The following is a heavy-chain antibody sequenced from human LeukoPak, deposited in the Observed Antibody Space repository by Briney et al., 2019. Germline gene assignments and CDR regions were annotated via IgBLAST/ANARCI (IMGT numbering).Heavy chain of an antibody. CDR2: ISYDGSNK. Sequence: PGRSLRLSCAASGFTFSSYAMHWVRQAPGKGLEWVAVISYDGSNKYYADSVKGRFTISRDNSKNTLYLQMNSLRAEDTAVYYCAILPKRELPEYFDYWGQGTLVTVSS. CDR3: AILPKRELPEYFDY. J-gene: IGHJ4*02. D-gene: IGHD1-26*01. CDR1: GFTFSSYA. V-gene: IGHV3-30-3*01.